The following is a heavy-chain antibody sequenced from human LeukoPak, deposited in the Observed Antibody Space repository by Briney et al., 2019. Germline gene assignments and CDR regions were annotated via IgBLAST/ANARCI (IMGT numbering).Heavy chain of an antibody. J-gene: IGHJ5*02. V-gene: IGHV4-61*08. CDR3: ARVHTYYDYVWGSYRLNWFDP. D-gene: IGHD3-16*02. CDR1: GGSISSGDYY. CDR2: IYYSGNT. Sequence: SETLSLTCTVSGGSISSGDYYRSWIRQPPGKGLEWIGYIYYSGNTNYNPSLKSRVTISVDTSKNQFSLKLSSVTAADTAVYYCARVHTYYDYVWGSYRLNWFDPWGQGTLVTVSS.